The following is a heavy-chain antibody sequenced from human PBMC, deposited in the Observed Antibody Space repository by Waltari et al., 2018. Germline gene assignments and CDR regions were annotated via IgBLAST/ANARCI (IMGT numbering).Heavy chain of an antibody. V-gene: IGHV4-4*02. CDR1: GGSMSGTDC. Sequence: QVQLQESGPGLVKPSGTLSVTCTVSGGSMSGTDCWSWVRQPPGKGLEWIGQIHHSGKSNYNPSLESRVTVSRDTFNTQFSLKLASATAADTAVYYCARDRGRGLYLDAWGRGILVTVSP. CDR3: ARDRGRGLYLDA. CDR2: IHHSGKS. D-gene: IGHD2-15*01. J-gene: IGHJ5*02.